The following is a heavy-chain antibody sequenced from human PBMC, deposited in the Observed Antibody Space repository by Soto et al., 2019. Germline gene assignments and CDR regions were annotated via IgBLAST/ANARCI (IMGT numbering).Heavy chain of an antibody. CDR3: ARFNVVVPAATHYYYYGMDV. CDR1: GFTSSSYW. CDR2: IKQDGSEK. D-gene: IGHD2-2*01. V-gene: IGHV3-7*03. Sequence: GGSLRLSCAASGFTSSSYWMSWVRQAPGKGLEWVANIKQDGSEKYYVDSVKGRFTISRDNAKNSLYLQMTSLRAEDTAVYYCARFNVVVPAATHYYYYGMDVWGQGTTVTVSS. J-gene: IGHJ6*02.